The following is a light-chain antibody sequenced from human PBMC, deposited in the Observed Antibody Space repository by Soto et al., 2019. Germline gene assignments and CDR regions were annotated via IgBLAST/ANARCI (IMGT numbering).Light chain of an antibody. V-gene: IGKV3-20*01. CDR2: GAS. CDR1: QSVSSSY. CDR3: QQYGSSPLT. J-gene: IGKJ4*01. Sequence: EIVLTQSPGTLPLSPGERATLSCRASQSVSSSYLAWYQQKPGQAPRLLIYGASSRATGIPDRFSGSGSGTDFPLTISRLEPEDFAVYYCQQYGSSPLTFGGGTKVEIK.